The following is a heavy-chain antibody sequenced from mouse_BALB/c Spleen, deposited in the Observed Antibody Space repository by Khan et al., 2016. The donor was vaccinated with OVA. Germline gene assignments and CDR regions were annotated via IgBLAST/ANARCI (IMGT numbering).Heavy chain of an antibody. CDR2: INPSTGYT. D-gene: IGHD1-1*01. J-gene: IGHJ3*01. CDR1: GYTFTSYW. CDR3: ANHGSSADWLTY. V-gene: IGHV1-7*01. Sequence: QVQLQQSGAELAKPGASVKMSCKASGYTFTSYWMHWVKQRPGQGLEWIGYINPSTGYTEYNQRFKDKATLTADKSSSTAYMKLSSLTSEESAVYYCANHGSSADWLTYWSQGTLVTVSA.